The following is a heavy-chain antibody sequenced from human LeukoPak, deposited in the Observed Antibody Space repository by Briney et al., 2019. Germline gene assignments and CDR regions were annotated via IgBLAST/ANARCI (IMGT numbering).Heavy chain of an antibody. CDR1: GDSVSNNITA. D-gene: IGHD6-13*01. Sequence: SQTLSLTCAISGDSVSNNITAWNWIRQSPSRGLEWLGRTYYRSKWYIDYAESLKSRMTINPDTSKNQFSLQLNSVTPEDTAVYYCARGYSSSWSLGASYYYYYGMDVWGQGTTVTVSS. CDR3: ARGYSSSWSLGASYYYYYGMDV. V-gene: IGHV6-1*01. CDR2: TYYRSKWYI. J-gene: IGHJ6*02.